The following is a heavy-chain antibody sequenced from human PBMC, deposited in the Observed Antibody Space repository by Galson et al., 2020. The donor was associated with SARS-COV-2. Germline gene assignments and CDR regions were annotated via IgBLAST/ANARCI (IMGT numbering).Heavy chain of an antibody. V-gene: IGHV4-31*03. J-gene: IGHJ5*02. D-gene: IGHD2-2*01. CDR3: AGGRDAYCSRTNCPRLNWFDP. CDR2: IYYSGST. Sequence: SETLSLTCIISGDSINSGCYYWTLIRQHPGKGLEWLWDIYYSGSTSSNPSLKSRVTISVDTSKTEFYLRLTSVTAAYTSVYYRAGGRDAYCSRTNCPRLNWFDPWCQGTLVTFSS. CDR1: GDSINSGCYY.